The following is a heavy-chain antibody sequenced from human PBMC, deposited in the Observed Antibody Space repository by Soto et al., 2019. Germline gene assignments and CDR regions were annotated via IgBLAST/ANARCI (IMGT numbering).Heavy chain of an antibody. J-gene: IGHJ6*02. Sequence: SVKVSCKASGGTFSSYAISWVRQAPGQGLEWMGGIIPIFGTANYAQKFQGRVTITADESTSTAYMELSSLRSEDTAVYYCARGYCSGGSCYFSDLYYYYGMDVWGQGTTVTVSS. CDR1: GGTFSSYA. V-gene: IGHV1-69*13. D-gene: IGHD2-15*01. CDR3: ARGYCSGGSCYFSDLYYYYGMDV. CDR2: IIPIFGTA.